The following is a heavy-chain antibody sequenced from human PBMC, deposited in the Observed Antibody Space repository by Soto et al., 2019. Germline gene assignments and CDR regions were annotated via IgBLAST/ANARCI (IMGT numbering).Heavy chain of an antibody. D-gene: IGHD3-10*01. V-gene: IGHV4-59*01. CDR3: GREHEPPALLGGFAP. Sequence: SETLSLTCTVSGGSISSYYWSWIRQPPGKGLEWIGYIYYSGSTNYNPSLKSRVTISVDTSKNQFSLKLSSVTAADTAVYYCGREHEPPALLGGFAPRGPGTLVTVSS. CDR2: IYYSGST. J-gene: IGHJ5*02. CDR1: GGSISSYY.